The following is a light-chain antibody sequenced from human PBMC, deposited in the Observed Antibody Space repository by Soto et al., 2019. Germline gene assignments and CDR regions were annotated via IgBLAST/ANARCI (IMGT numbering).Light chain of an antibody. Sequence: QSALTQPHSVSGIPGQSVTISCSGTSGDVGGYNYVSWYQQHPGTAPKLVIYEVSERPSAVPDRFSGSKSGNTASLTVSGLQADDEADYYCSSYAGNNIVVFGGGTKVTVL. CDR3: SSYAGNNIVV. J-gene: IGLJ2*01. CDR2: EVS. V-gene: IGLV2-8*01. CDR1: SGDVGGYNY.